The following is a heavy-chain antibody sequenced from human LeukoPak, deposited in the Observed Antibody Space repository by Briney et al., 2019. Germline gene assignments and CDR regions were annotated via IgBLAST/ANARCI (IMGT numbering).Heavy chain of an antibody. J-gene: IGHJ4*02. CDR2: IHFSGSP. CDR1: GGSFSSGTFY. CDR3: ARPGGRLPRSPFDY. V-gene: IGHV4-39*01. Sequence: SETLSLTCTFSGGSFSSGTFYWVCIRQPPGKGLEWSGSIHFSGSPYYNTSFKSRVTISVDTSKNHFSLKVTSVTAADTAVYYCARPGGRLPRSPFDYWGQGTLVTVFS. D-gene: IGHD2-15*01.